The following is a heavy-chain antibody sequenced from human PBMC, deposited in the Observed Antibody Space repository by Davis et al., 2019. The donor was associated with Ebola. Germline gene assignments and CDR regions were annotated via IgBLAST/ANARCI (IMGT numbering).Heavy chain of an antibody. V-gene: IGHV1-46*01. D-gene: IGHD3-22*01. Sequence: APVKVSCKASGYRFTSYYMHWVRQAPGQGLEWMGIINPITGGTSYAQNFQVRVNMTRDTSTSTVYMELSSLRFEDTAVYYCAREGGRYYDSSGYVFDIWGQGTMVKVSS. CDR2: INPITGGT. CDR3: AREGGRYYDSSGYVFDI. CDR1: GYRFTSYY. J-gene: IGHJ3*02.